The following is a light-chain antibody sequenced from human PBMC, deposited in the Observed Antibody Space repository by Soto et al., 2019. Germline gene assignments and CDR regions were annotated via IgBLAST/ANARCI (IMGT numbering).Light chain of an antibody. V-gene: IGKV3-15*01. CDR3: QQFQKWALT. CDR1: ESASRN. Sequence: EIVMTPSPATASVSQGETATLSCRASESASRNLAWYQQKHAQAPRLLIYAASTTATAIPARFSGGGSGTEFTITISSLQPEDFTVYYCQQFQKWALTFGGGTKVEIK. CDR2: AAS. J-gene: IGKJ4*01.